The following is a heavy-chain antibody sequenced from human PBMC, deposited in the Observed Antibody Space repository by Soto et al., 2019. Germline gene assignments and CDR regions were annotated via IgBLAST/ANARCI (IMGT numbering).Heavy chain of an antibody. CDR1: GYTFTSYA. V-gene: IGHV1-3*01. CDR2: INAGNGNT. CDR3: ARDLGGGAESDY. Sequence: QVQLVQSGAEVKKPGASVKVSCKASGYTFTSYAMHWVRQAPGQRLEWMGWINAGNGNTKYSQKFQGRVTITRDTPASTAYMELSSLRSEDTAAYYCARDLGGGAESDYWGQGTLVTVSS. J-gene: IGHJ4*02. D-gene: IGHD3-16*01.